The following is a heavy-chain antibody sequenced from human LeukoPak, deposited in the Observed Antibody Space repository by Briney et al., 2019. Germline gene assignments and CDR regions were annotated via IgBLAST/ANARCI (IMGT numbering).Heavy chain of an antibody. V-gene: IGHV3-23*01. D-gene: IGHD6-19*01. CDR3: AKVYSSGWSALDY. Sequence: GGSLRLSCAASGFTFSSYAMSWVRQAPGKGLEWDSAISGSGGSTYYADSVKGRFTISRDNSKNTLYLQMNSLRAEDTAVYYCAKVYSSGWSALDYWGQGTLVTVSS. CDR1: GFTFSSYA. J-gene: IGHJ4*02. CDR2: ISGSGGST.